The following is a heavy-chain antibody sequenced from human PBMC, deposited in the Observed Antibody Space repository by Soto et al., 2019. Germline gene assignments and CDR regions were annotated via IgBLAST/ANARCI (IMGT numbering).Heavy chain of an antibody. D-gene: IGHD3-22*01. J-gene: IGHJ4*02. CDR3: ARVPRYDTWYFDY. Sequence: QVQLVESGGGVVQPGRSLRLSCTASGFSVSTHVIHWVRQAPGKGLEWVAVLWYDGSREYYAESVKGRFTISRDNSKNTMSLQMNGLRAEDTAVYYCARVPRYDTWYFDYGGQGTLATVSS. CDR1: GFSVSTHV. V-gene: IGHV3-33*01. CDR2: LWYDGSRE.